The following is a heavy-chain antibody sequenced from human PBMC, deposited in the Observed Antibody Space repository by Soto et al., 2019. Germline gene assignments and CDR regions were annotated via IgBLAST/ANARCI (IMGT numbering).Heavy chain of an antibody. CDR3: VRRHVSATGIDWFDP. Sequence: QVQLVQSGTEVKKPGASVKVSCKASGYTFTSYGIHWVRQAPGQRLEWMGWINAANGDTKYSPKFQGRVTIPRDTSASTAYMELSSLRSEDTAVYYCVRRHVSATGIDWFDPWGQGTLVTVSS. CDR2: INAANGDT. CDR1: GYTFTSYG. J-gene: IGHJ5*02. D-gene: IGHD6-13*01. V-gene: IGHV1-3*01.